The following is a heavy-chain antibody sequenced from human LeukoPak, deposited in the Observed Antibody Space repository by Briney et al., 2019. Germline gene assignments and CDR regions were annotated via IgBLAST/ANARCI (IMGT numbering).Heavy chain of an antibody. D-gene: IGHD3-10*01. CDR2: INPNSGGT. J-gene: IGHJ4*02. CDR3: ARVYDSGSFSGV. CDR1: GYTFTGYY. V-gene: IGHV1-2*02. Sequence: ASVKVFCKASGYTFTGYYMHWVRQAPGQGLEWMGWINPNSGGTNYAQKFQGRVTMTRDTSISTAYMELSRLRSDDTAVYYCARVYDSGSFSGVWGQGTLVTVSS.